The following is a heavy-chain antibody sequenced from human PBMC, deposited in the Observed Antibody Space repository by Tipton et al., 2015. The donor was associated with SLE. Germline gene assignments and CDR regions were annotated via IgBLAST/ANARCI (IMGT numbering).Heavy chain of an antibody. J-gene: IGHJ4*02. Sequence: TLSLTCIVSGDSISSSTYYWGWIRQPPGKGLEWIGHMYYSGSTYYNPSLESRITISLDTSKNQFSVKLSSVTAADTAVYYCARHPRPMAAFDHWGQGRLVTVSS. CDR3: ARHPRPMAAFDH. V-gene: IGHV4-39*07. D-gene: IGHD5-24*01. CDR1: GDSISSSTYY. CDR2: MYYSGST.